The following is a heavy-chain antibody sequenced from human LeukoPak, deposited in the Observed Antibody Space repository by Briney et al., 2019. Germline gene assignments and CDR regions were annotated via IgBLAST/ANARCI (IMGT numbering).Heavy chain of an antibody. J-gene: IGHJ5*02. V-gene: IGHV3-20*04. CDR3: ARRKDFADFGSAYYPLDH. CDR1: GFTFDDYG. CDR2: INWNGGST. Sequence: PGGSLRLSCEVSGFTFDDYGMNWVRQPPGKGLEWISDINWNGGSTSYADSVRGRFTVSRDNAKNLLYLQMTSLRVEDTALYYCARRKDFADFGSAYYPLDHWGQGTLVTVS. D-gene: IGHD3-3*01.